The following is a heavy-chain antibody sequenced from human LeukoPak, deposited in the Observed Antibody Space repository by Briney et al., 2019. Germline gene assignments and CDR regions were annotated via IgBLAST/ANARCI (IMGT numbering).Heavy chain of an antibody. D-gene: IGHD3-3*01. V-gene: IGHV3-23*01. CDR1: GFTFSTYW. CDR3: AKDSPRFLEWLLWVDY. J-gene: IGHJ4*02. Sequence: GGSLRLSCAASGFTFSTYWMTWVRQAPGKGLEWVSAISGSGGSTYYADSVKGRFTISRDNSKNTLYLQMNGLRAEDTAVYYCAKDSPRFLEWLLWVDYWGQGTLVTVSS. CDR2: ISGSGGST.